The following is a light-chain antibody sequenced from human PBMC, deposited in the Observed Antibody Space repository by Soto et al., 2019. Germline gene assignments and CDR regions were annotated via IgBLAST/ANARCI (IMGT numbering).Light chain of an antibody. V-gene: IGLV2-8*01. CDR3: NSYAGSNNFRV. Sequence: QSALTQPPSASGSPGQSVTISSTGTSSDVGGYNYVSWYQQHPGKAPKLMIYEVSKRPSGVPDRFSGSKSGNTASLTVSGLQAEDEADYYCNSYAGSNNFRVFGGGTKLTVL. J-gene: IGLJ3*02. CDR1: SSDVGGYNY. CDR2: EVS.